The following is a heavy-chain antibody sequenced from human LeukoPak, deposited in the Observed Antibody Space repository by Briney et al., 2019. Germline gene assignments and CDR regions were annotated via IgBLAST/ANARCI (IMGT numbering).Heavy chain of an antibody. J-gene: IGHJ4*02. CDR1: GGSISSYY. CDR3: ARSLFPSYYYGSGSYPYFDY. V-gene: IGHV4-59*01. Sequence: SETLSLTCTVSGGSISSYYWSWIRQPPGKGLEWIGYIYYSGSTNYNPSLKSRVTISVDTSKNQFSLKLSSVTAADTAVYYCARSLFPSYYYGSGSYPYFDYWGQGTLVTVSS. CDR2: IYYSGST. D-gene: IGHD3-10*01.